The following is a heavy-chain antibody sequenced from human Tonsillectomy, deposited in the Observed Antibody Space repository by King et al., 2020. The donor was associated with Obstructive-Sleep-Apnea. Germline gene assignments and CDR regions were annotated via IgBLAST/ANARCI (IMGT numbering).Heavy chain of an antibody. J-gene: IGHJ4*02. Sequence: LQLQESGPGLVKPSETLSLTCSVSGGSISSSSYSWGWIRQPPGKGLEWIGNIYYTGSTYYNPSLKSRVTISVDKSRMQVSLKLSSVTAADTAVYYCARGIDGYNAAYFDYWGQGTLVTVSS. CDR2: IYYTGST. CDR1: GGSISSSSYS. D-gene: IGHD5-24*01. V-gene: IGHV4-39*07. CDR3: ARGIDGYNAAYFDY.